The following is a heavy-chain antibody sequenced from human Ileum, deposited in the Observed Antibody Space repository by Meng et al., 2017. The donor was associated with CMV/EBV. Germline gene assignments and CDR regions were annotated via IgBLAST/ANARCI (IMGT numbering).Heavy chain of an antibody. J-gene: IGHJ4*02. Sequence: ASVKVSCKASGYTFTRYAISWVRQAPGQGLEWMGRISTHNGDTDSAQEFQERLTMTTDTATSTAYMELRSLRSDDTAVYYCARYEDYCSDTACLLGPYFDNWGQGTLVTVSS. D-gene: IGHD2-15*01. CDR2: ISTHNGDT. CDR3: ARYEDYCSDTACLLGPYFDN. CDR1: GYTFTRYA. V-gene: IGHV1-18*01.